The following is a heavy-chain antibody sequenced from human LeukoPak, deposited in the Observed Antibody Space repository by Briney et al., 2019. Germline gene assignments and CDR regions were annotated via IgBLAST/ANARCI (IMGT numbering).Heavy chain of an antibody. CDR2: IIPILGIA. Sequence: SVKVSCKASGGTFSSYAISWVRQAPGQGLEWMGRIIPILGIANYAQKFQGRVTITADKSTSTAYMELSSLRSEDTAVYYCARVGPPMIVVATRGAFDIWGQGTMVTVSS. D-gene: IGHD3-22*01. V-gene: IGHV1-69*04. CDR1: GGTFSSYA. CDR3: ARVGPPMIVVATRGAFDI. J-gene: IGHJ3*02.